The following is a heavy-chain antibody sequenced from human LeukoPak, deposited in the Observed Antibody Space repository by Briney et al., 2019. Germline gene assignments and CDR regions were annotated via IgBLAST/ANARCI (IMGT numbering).Heavy chain of an antibody. J-gene: IGHJ4*02. CDR1: GFTFSSYA. V-gene: IGHV3-23*01. D-gene: IGHD6-13*01. CDR2: ISGSGGST. Sequence: GGSLRLSCAASGFTFSSYAMSWVRQAPGKGLEWVSAISGSGGSTYYADPVKGRFTISRDNSKNTLYLQMNSLRAEDTAVYYRAKGGWIAAAGWYFDYWGQGTLVTVSS. CDR3: AKGGWIAAAGWYFDY.